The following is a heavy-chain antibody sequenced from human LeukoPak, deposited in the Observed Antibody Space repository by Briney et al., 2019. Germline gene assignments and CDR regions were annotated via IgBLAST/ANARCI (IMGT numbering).Heavy chain of an antibody. CDR1: GFSCTTRGVA. CDR2: IYWDDDM. Sequence: SGPTLVKPTETLTLTCTFSGFSCTTRGVAVGWVRQPPGEALQWLALIYWDDDMRYSPSLESRLTITKDTSKKQVVLTMINMDPADTATYYCTHSGVWFGESSFDYWGQGTPVTVSS. D-gene: IGHD3-10*01. V-gene: IGHV2-5*02. CDR3: THSGVWFGESSFDY. J-gene: IGHJ4*02.